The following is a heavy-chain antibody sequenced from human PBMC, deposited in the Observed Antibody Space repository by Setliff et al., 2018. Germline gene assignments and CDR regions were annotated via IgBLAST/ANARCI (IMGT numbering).Heavy chain of an antibody. J-gene: IGHJ4*02. CDR3: ARSLVAATFSVYFAY. CDR2: IYPGDSHT. V-gene: IGHV5-51*01. D-gene: IGHD1-26*01. CDR1: GYSFSNFW. Sequence: GESLKISCKGSGYSFSNFWIGWVRKMPGKGLEWMGIIYPGDSHTRYSPSFQGQVTMSADKSINTAYLQWSNLKASDTAIYYCARSLVAATFSVYFAYWGQGALVTVSS.